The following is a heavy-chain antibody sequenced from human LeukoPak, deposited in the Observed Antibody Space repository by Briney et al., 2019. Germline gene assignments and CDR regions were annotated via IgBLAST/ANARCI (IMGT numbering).Heavy chain of an antibody. CDR2: ISAYNGNT. D-gene: IGHD1-26*01. Sequence: GASVKVTCNASGYTFTSYGISWVRQAPGQGLEWMGWISAYNGNTNYAQKLQGRVTMTTDTSTSTAYMELRSLRSDDTAVYYCARASYHSYYYYMDVWGKGTTVTVSS. V-gene: IGHV1-18*01. J-gene: IGHJ6*03. CDR1: GYTFTSYG. CDR3: ARASYHSYYYYMDV.